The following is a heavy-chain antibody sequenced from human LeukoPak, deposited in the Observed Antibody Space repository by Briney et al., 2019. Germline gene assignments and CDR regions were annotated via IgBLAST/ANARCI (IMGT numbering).Heavy chain of an antibody. V-gene: IGHV4-31*03. CDR3: ARQRITMVRGVITD. J-gene: IGHJ4*02. CDR1: GGSISSGGYY. CDR2: IYYSGST. D-gene: IGHD3-10*01. Sequence: SQTLSLTCTVSGGSISSGGYYWSWIGQHQGKGLEWIEYIYYSGSTYYNPSLKSRVTISVDPSKNQFSLKLSSVTAADTAVYYCARQRITMVRGVITDWGQGTLVTVSS.